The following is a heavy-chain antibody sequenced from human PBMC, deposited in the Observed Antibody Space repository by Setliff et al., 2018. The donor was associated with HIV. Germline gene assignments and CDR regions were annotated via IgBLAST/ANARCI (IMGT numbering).Heavy chain of an antibody. Sequence: SETLSLTCTVSGGSISSSYWSWIRQPPGKGLEWIAYIYISGSTNYNPSLESRVAMSVDTSKQQFSLEVSSVTAADTAVYYCARTRGYSYGTLAGFDYWGRGSLVTVSS. D-gene: IGHD5-18*01. CDR1: GGSISSSY. CDR3: ARTRGYSYGTLAGFDY. CDR2: IYISGST. J-gene: IGHJ4*01. V-gene: IGHV4-59*01.